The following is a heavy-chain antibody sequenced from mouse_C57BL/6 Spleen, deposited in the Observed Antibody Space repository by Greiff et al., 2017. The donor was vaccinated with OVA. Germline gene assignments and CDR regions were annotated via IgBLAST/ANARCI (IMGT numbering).Heavy chain of an antibody. CDR3: VYDYEAMDY. Sequence: QVQLQQSGAELARPGASVKLSCKASGYTFTSYGISWVKQRTGQGLKWIGEIYPRSGNTYYNEKFKGKATLTADKSSSTAYMELRSLTSEDSAVYFCVYDYEAMDYWGQGTSVTVSS. J-gene: IGHJ4*01. CDR2: IYPRSGNT. V-gene: IGHV1-81*01. D-gene: IGHD2-3*01. CDR1: GYTFTSYG.